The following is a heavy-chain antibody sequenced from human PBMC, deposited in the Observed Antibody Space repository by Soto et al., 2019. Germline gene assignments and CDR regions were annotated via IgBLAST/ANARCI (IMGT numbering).Heavy chain of an antibody. Sequence: LRLSCAASGFTFSSYGMHWVRQAPGKGLEWVAVISYDGSNKYYADSVKGRFTISRDNSKNTLYLQMNSLRAEDTAVYYCAKAGSSYYYDSSGVSGYWGQGTLVTVSS. J-gene: IGHJ4*02. D-gene: IGHD3-22*01. CDR1: GFTFSSYG. CDR2: ISYDGSNK. V-gene: IGHV3-30*18. CDR3: AKAGSSYYYDSSGVSGY.